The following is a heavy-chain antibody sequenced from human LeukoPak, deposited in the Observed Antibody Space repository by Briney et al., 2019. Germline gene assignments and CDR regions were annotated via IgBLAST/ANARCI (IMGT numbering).Heavy chain of an antibody. CDR1: GYSFTSYW. J-gene: IGHJ4*02. CDR3: ARQGCSSISCYTNYFDY. V-gene: IGHV5-51*01. CDR2: IYPGDSDT. D-gene: IGHD2-2*02. Sequence: GESLKISCKGSGYSFTSYWIGWVRQMPGKGLEWMGIIYPGDSDTRYSPSFQGQVTISADKSISTAYLQWSSLKASDTAMYYCARQGCSSISCYTNYFDYWGQGTLVTVSS.